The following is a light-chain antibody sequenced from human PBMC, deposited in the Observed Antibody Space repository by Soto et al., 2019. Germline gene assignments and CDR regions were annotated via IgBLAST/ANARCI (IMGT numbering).Light chain of an antibody. CDR3: QQDSTSRLT. J-gene: IGKJ4*01. CDR2: GAS. V-gene: IGKV3-20*01. Sequence: EIVLTQSPGTLSLSPGERATLSCRASQSVTSSYLAWYQQKPGQAPRLLISGASSRATGIPDRFSGSGSGTDFTLTISRLEPEDFAVYYCQQDSTSRLTFGGGTKVEIK. CDR1: QSVTSSY.